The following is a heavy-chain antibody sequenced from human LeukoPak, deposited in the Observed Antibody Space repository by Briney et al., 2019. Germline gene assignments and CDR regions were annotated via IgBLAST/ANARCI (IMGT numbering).Heavy chain of an antibody. V-gene: IGHV3-21*03. Sequence: GGSLRLSCAASGFTFSSYWMSWVRQAPGKGLEWVSYISSTNGHTYYADSVNGRFTISRGTAKNSLYLQMNSLRVEDTAIYFCARDRDSSGLYGGADLWGQGVLVTVSA. CDR2: ISSTNGHT. J-gene: IGHJ5*02. CDR3: ARDRDSSGLYGGADL. D-gene: IGHD6-19*01. CDR1: GFTFSSYW.